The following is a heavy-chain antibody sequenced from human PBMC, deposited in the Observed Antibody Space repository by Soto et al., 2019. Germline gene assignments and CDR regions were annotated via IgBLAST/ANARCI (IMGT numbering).Heavy chain of an antibody. J-gene: IGHJ4*02. D-gene: IGHD6-19*01. CDR1: GGSISDGRYL. V-gene: IGHV4-39*02. CDR3: VIHPPIEVAGTDC. CDR2: IRHTGIA. Sequence: SETLSLTCTVSGGSISDGRYLWGWIRQPPGKGLEWIASIRHTGIAYYNPSLTSRVTISVDTSKNHFSLSLRSVTATDTAVYYCVIHPPIEVAGTDCWGQGTLVTVSS.